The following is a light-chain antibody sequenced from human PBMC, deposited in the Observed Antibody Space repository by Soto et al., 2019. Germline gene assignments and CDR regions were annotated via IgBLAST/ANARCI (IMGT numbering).Light chain of an antibody. CDR3: QQYDSYSWT. CDR1: RSVSTF. J-gene: IGKJ1*01. V-gene: IGKV1-5*01. Sequence: DIPMTQSPSTLSASAGDTVTITCRASRSVSTFLAWYQQKPGKAPKLLIFDASSLKGGVPSRFSGSGSGTDFTLTISSLQPDDFATYYCQQYDSYSWTFGQGTRVEIK. CDR2: DAS.